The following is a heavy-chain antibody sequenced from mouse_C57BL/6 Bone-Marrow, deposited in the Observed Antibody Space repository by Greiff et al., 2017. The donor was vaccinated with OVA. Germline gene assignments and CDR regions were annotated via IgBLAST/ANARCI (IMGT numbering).Heavy chain of an antibody. V-gene: IGHV5-16*01. D-gene: IGHD2-5*01. CDR3: ARGAIVPSYWYFDV. CDR2: INYDGSST. J-gene: IGHJ1*03. CDR1: GFTFSDYY. Sequence: VQLKESEGGLVQPGSSMILSCTASGFTFSDYYMAWVRQVPEKGLEWVANINYDGSSTYYLDSLKSRFIISRDNAKNILYLQMSSLKSEDTATYYCARGAIVPSYWYFDVWGTGTTVTVSS.